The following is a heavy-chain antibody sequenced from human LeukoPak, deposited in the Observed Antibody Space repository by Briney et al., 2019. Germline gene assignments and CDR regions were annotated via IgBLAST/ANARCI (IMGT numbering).Heavy chain of an antibody. V-gene: IGHV4-61*08. CDR2: IYYSGYT. CDR1: GGSISSSGYY. Sequence: SETLSLTCTVSGGSISSSGYYWSWIRQPPGKGLKWIGNIYYSGYTTYSPSLRSRVTISVDTSKNQFSLKLSSVTAADTAVYYCARETSQKGAHYMDVWGKGTTITISS. D-gene: IGHD3-16*01. J-gene: IGHJ6*03. CDR3: ARETSQKGAHYMDV.